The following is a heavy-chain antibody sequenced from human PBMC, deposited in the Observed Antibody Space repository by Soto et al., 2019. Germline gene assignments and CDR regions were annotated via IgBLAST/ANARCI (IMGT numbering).Heavy chain of an antibody. CDR2: ISYDGSNK. CDR3: AKDLGYYGDLR. J-gene: IGHJ4*02. CDR1: GFTFSSYG. V-gene: IGHV3-30*18. D-gene: IGHD4-17*01. Sequence: GGSLRLSCAASGFTFSSYGMHWVRQAPGKGLEWVAVISYDGSNKYYADSVKGRFTISRDNSKNTLYLQMNSLRAEDTAVYYCAKDLGYYGDLRWGQGTLVTVSS.